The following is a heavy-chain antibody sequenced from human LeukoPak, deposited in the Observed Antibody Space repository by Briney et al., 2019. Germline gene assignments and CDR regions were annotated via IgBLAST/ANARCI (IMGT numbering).Heavy chain of an antibody. D-gene: IGHD6-13*01. V-gene: IGHV1-69*04. CDR1: GGTFSSYA. CDR2: IIPILGIA. J-gene: IGHJ6*02. Sequence: SVKVSCKASGGTFSSYAISWVRQAPGQGLEWMGRIIPILGIANYAQKFQGRVTITADKSTSTAYMELSSLRSEDTAVYYCARLQQLRYYGMDVWGQGTTVTVSS. CDR3: ARLQQLRYYGMDV.